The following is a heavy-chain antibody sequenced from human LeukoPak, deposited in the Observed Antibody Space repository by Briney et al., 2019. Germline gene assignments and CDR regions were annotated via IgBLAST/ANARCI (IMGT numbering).Heavy chain of an antibody. CDR1: GGSFSGYY. D-gene: IGHD2/OR15-2a*01. V-gene: IGHV4-34*01. CDR2: INHSGST. CDR3: AKDSAKKYDDY. Sequence: SEMLSLTCAVYGGSFSGYYWSWIRQPPGKGLEWIGEINHSGSTNYNPSLKSRVTISVDTSKNQFSLKLSSVTAADTAVYYCAKDSAKKYDDYWGQGTLVTVSS. J-gene: IGHJ4*02.